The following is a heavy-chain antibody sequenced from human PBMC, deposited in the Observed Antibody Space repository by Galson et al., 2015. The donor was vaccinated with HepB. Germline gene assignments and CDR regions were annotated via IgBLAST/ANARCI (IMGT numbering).Heavy chain of an antibody. CDR2: ISGYSGHT. J-gene: IGHJ4*02. CDR3: AKDHDYRLDD. D-gene: IGHD4-11*01. CDR1: GYSFTDSG. Sequence: SVKVSCKASGYSFTDSGISWVRQAPGQGLGWMGWISGYSGHTDYAQNFQDRVTITTDTSAATAYMELRGLRSDDTAVYYCAKDHDYRLDDWGQGTLVTVSS. V-gene: IGHV1-18*01.